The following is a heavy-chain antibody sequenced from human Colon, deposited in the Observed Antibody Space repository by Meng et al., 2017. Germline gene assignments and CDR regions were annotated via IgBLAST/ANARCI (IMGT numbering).Heavy chain of an antibody. V-gene: IGHV1-69*13. CDR3: ASPGGYCSGGSCYSGNWFDP. J-gene: IGHJ5*02. CDR2: IIPIFGTA. CDR1: GGTFSSYA. D-gene: IGHD2-15*01. Sequence: SVKVSCKASGGTFSSYAISWVQQAPGQGLEWMGGIIPIFGTANYAQKFQGRVTITADESTSTAYMELSSLRSEDTAVYYCASPGGYCSGGSCYSGNWFDPWGQGTLVTVSS.